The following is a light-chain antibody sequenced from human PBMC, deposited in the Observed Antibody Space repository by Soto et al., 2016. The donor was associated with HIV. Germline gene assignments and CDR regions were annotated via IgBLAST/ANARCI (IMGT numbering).Light chain of an antibody. V-gene: IGKV1-5*03. CDR2: KAS. CDR1: QSISSW. J-gene: IGKJ4*01. Sequence: DIQMTQSPSTLSASVGDRVTITCRASQSISSWVAWYQQKPGKAPNLLIYKASNLESGVPSRFSGGGSGTEFTLTISSLQPDDFATYYCQQYYSTPLTFGGGTKVEIK. CDR3: QQYYSTPLT.